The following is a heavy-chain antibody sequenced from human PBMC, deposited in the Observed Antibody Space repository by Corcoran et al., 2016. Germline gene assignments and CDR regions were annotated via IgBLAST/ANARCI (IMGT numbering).Heavy chain of an antibody. D-gene: IGHD3-10*02. V-gene: IGHV1-69*06. CDR2: IIPIFGTA. CDR1: GGTFSSYA. CDR3: ARGSGMLNYYYYGMDV. Sequence: QVQLVQSGAEVKTPGSSVKVSCKASGGTFSSYAISWVRQAPGQGLEWMGGIIPIFGTANYAQKFQGRVTITADKSTSTAYMELSSLRSEDTAVYYGARGSGMLNYYYYGMDVWGQGTTVTVSS. J-gene: IGHJ6*02.